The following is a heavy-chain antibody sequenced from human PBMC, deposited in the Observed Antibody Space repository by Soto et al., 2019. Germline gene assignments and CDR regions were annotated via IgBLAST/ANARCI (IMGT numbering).Heavy chain of an antibody. Sequence: QVQLVESGGGLVKPGGSLRLSCAASGFTFSDYYMSWIRQAPGKGLEWVSYISSSGSTIYYADSVKGRFTSSRDNAKNSLYLQMNSLRAEDTAVYYCARDSDIVVVVAATGLDYWGQGTLVTVSS. CDR3: ARDSDIVVVVAATGLDY. D-gene: IGHD2-15*01. CDR1: GFTFSDYY. V-gene: IGHV3-11*01. CDR2: ISSSGSTI. J-gene: IGHJ4*02.